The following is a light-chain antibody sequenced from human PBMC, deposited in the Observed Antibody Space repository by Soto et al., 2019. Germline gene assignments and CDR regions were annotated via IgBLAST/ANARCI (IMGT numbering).Light chain of an antibody. CDR3: QQRSNWLLT. CDR1: QSVSSN. V-gene: IGKV3-15*01. J-gene: IGKJ4*01. CDR2: GAS. Sequence: EVVMTQSPATLSVSLGDRATLSCRASQSVSSNLAWYQQKPGQAPRLLIYGASTRATGIPARFSGSGSGTDFTLTISSLEPEDFAVYYCQQRSNWLLTFGGGTKVDI.